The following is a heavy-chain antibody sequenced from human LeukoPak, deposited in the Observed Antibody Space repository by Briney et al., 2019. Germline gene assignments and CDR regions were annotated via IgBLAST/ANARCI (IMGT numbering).Heavy chain of an antibody. D-gene: IGHD7-27*01. CDR1: GGTFSSYA. V-gene: IGHV1-69*13. CDR3: AREGWGGFTHKNYYYYMDV. J-gene: IGHJ6*03. CDR2: IIPIFGTA. Sequence: SVKVSCKASGGTFSSYAISWVRQAPGQGLEWMGGIIPIFGTANYAQKFQGRVTITADESTSTAYMELSSLRSEDTAVYYCAREGWGGFTHKNYYYYMDVWGKGTTVTVSS.